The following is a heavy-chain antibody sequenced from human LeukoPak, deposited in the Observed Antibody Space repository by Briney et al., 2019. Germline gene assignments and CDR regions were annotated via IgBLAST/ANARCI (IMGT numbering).Heavy chain of an antibody. V-gene: IGHV4-39*07. CDR1: GGSTTNNLYY. Sequence: SETLSLTCTVSGGSTTNNLYYWGWVRQSPGKGLEWIASIYYIGNTFYNASLRSRVTVSVRTSDNQFSLKLRSMTAADTAIYYCARGDWRYGDFDSWGRGTLVTVSS. CDR3: ARGDWRYGDFDS. D-gene: IGHD3/OR15-3a*01. CDR2: IYYIGNT. J-gene: IGHJ4*02.